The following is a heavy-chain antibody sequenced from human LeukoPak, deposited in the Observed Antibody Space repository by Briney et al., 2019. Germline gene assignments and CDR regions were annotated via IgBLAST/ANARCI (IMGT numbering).Heavy chain of an antibody. CDR2: IAWNSGSL. CDR1: GFSFDDNA. J-gene: IGHJ4*02. Sequence: GRSLRLSCAASGFSFDDNAMHWVRQAPGKGLEWVSGIAWNSGSLGYADSVKGRFTVSRDNAKNSLYLQMNSLRAEDTAFYYCAKDSGYSYGLDYWGQGTLDTVSS. CDR3: AKDSGYSYGLDY. V-gene: IGHV3-9*01. D-gene: IGHD5-18*01.